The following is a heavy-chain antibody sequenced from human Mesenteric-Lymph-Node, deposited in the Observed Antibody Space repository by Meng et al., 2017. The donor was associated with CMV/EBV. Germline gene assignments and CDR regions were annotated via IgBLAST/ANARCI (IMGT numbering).Heavy chain of an antibody. D-gene: IGHD3-3*01. Sequence: GESLKISCAASGFTFNNYAMNWVRQAPGKGLEWVSVIYSAGTSTYYADSVKGRFTISRDNSKDTPYLQMSSLRVEDTAVYYCATLSIIGVDVDYWGQGTLVTVSS. V-gene: IGHV3-23*03. J-gene: IGHJ4*02. CDR2: IYSAGTST. CDR1: GFTFNNYA. CDR3: ATLSIIGVDVDY.